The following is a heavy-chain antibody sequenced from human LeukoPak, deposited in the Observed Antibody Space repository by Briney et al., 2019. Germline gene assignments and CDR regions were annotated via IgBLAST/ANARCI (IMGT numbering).Heavy chain of an antibody. V-gene: IGHV3-21*01. CDR3: ARNFYQLLWGYYYYGMDV. CDR1: GFTFSSYS. CDR2: ISSSSYI. Sequence: GGSLRLSCAASGFTFSSYSMNWVRPAPGKGLEWVSSISSSSYIYYADSVKGRFTISRDNAKNSLYLQMNSLRAEDTAVHYCARNFYQLLWGYYYYGMDVWGKGTTVTVSS. D-gene: IGHD2-2*01. J-gene: IGHJ6*04.